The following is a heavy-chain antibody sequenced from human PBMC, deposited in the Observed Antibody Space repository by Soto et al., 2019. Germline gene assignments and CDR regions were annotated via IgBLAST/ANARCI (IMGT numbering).Heavy chain of an antibody. CDR1: GFVFSSCA. CDR2: ITTDGSGT. J-gene: IGHJ4*02. Sequence: PGGSLRLSCSASGFVFSSCAMHWVRQVPGRGLEYVSAITTDGSGTYYADSVNGRFTVSRDNSKSTLYLQMNTLRVEDTAVYYCVTRGSVRAYDFWGQGTLVTVSS. CDR3: VTRGSVRAYDF. V-gene: IGHV3-64D*08. D-gene: IGHD3-10*01.